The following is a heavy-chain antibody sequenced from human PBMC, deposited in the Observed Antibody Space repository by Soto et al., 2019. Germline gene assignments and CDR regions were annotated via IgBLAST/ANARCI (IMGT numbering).Heavy chain of an antibody. CDR1: GGTFSSYA. J-gene: IGHJ3*02. Sequence: QVQLVQSAAEVQKRGSSVKVSCKASGGTFSSYAISWVRQAPGQGLEWMVGIIAIFGTANYAQKVQGRVKITAGESMSTAYMELSRMRSEDTAVYYCARRQGETLVDIWGQGTMVTVSS. CDR2: IIAIFGTA. CDR3: ARRQGETLVDI. V-gene: IGHV1-69*12. D-gene: IGHD3-16*01.